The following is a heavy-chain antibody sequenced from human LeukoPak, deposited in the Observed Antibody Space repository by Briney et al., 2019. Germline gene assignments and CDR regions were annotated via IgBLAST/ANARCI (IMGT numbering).Heavy chain of an antibody. CDR1: GFTFSDYY. Sequence: PGGSLRLSCAASGFTFSDYYMFWIRQAPGKGLEWVSYISNSGSSIYSADSVKGRFTVSRDNAKDSLYLQMNSLRAEDTAVYYCARAVSADTAMVYFDYWGQGTLVTVSS. CDR3: ARAVSADTAMVYFDY. J-gene: IGHJ4*02. V-gene: IGHV3-11*01. CDR2: ISNSGSSI. D-gene: IGHD5-18*01.